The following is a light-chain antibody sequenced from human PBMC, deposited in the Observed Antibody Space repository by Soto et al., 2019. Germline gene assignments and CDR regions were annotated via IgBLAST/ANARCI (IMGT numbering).Light chain of an antibody. CDR2: GST. CDR3: QSYDNSLSAYV. V-gene: IGLV1-40*01. Sequence: QSVLTQPPSLSWAPGQRVTISCTGSSSDIGAGSEVHWYQQLPGTAPKLLIFGSTNRPSGVPDRFSASKSATSASLAITGLQAEDEADYYCQSYDNSLSAYVFGTGTKVTVL. CDR1: SSDIGAGSE. J-gene: IGLJ1*01.